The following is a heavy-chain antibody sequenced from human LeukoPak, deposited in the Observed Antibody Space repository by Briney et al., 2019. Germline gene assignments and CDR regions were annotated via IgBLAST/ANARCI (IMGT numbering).Heavy chain of an antibody. J-gene: IGHJ3*02. CDR3: ARSRGPHPYYDSSGYATQGAFDI. D-gene: IGHD3-22*01. V-gene: IGHV1-46*01. CDR1: GYTFTSYY. Sequence: ASVKVSCKASGYTFTSYYMHWVRQAPGQGLEWMGIINPSGGSTSYAQKFQGRVTMTRDTSTSTVYMELSSLRSEDTAVYYCARSRGPHPYYDSSGYATQGAFDIWGQGTMVTVSS. CDR2: INPSGGST.